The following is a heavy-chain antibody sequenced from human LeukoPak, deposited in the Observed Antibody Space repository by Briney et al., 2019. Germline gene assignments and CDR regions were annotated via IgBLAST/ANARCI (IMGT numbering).Heavy chain of an antibody. CDR1: GFTFSSYS. J-gene: IGHJ4*02. CDR3: ARVLSASIDS. CDR2: IYSGGST. D-gene: IGHD3-3*01. V-gene: IGHV3-53*01. Sequence: PGGSLRLSCAASGFTFSSYSMNWVRQAPGKGLEWVSVIYSGGSTYYADSVKGRFTISRDNSKNTLYLRMNSLRAEDTAVYYCARVLSASIDSWGQGTLVTVSS.